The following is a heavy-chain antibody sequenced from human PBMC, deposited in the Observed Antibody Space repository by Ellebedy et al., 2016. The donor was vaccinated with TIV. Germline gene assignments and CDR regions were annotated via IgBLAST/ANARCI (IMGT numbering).Heavy chain of an antibody. J-gene: IGHJ5*02. Sequence: GGSLRLXXAASGFTFSSYGMHWVRQAPGKGLEWVAVISYDGSNKYYADSVKGRFTISRDNSKNTLYLQMNSLRAEDTAVYYCAKSVNWANNWFDPWGQGTLVTVSS. D-gene: IGHD3-16*01. CDR2: ISYDGSNK. V-gene: IGHV3-30*18. CDR1: GFTFSSYG. CDR3: AKSVNWANNWFDP.